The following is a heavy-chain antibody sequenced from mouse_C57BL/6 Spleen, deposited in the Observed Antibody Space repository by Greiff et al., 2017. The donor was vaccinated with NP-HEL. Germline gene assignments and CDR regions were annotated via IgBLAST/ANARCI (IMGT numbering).Heavy chain of an antibody. Sequence: VKQRPGQGLEWIGMIHPNSGSTNYNEKFKSKATLTVDKSSSTAYMQLSSLTSEDSAVYYCARWEGTWFAYWGQGTLVTVSA. CDR2: IHPNSGST. CDR3: ARWEGTWFAY. J-gene: IGHJ3*01. V-gene: IGHV1-64*01. D-gene: IGHD4-1*01.